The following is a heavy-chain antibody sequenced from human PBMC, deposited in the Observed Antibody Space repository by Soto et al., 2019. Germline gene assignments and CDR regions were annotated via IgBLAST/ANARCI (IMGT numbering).Heavy chain of an antibody. CDR3: ARVYYDILTGYYFDY. J-gene: IGHJ4*02. D-gene: IGHD3-9*01. CDR1: GGSISRYY. Sequence: SETLSLTCTVSGGSISRYYWSWIRQPPGKGLEWIGYIYYSGSTNYSPSLKSRVSISVGTSKTQFSLKLSSVTAADTAVYYCARVYYDILTGYYFDYWGQGTLVTVSS. V-gene: IGHV4-59*08. CDR2: IYYSGST.